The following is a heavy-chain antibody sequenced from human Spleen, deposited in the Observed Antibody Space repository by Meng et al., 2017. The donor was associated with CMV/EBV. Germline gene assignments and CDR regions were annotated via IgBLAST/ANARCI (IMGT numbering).Heavy chain of an antibody. D-gene: IGHD2-2*01. CDR3: ARDRCSAASCYLVHVGTWFDP. V-gene: IGHV4-39*07. Sequence: NYYCGCIRQPPGKVLEWIGSIYSSGSTYYEPSLKSRVAIPVDTSRNQFSLKVPSVTAADTAMYYCARDRCSAASCYLVHVGTWFDPWGQGTLVTVSS. J-gene: IGHJ5*01. CDR1: NYY. CDR2: IYSSGST.